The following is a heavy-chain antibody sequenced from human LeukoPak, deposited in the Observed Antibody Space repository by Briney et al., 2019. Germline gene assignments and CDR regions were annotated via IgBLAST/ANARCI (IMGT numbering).Heavy chain of an antibody. D-gene: IGHD2-15*01. Sequence: PGGSLRLSCIASGFTFSSYWMAWVRQVPGKGLEWLANIKPDGTDKYYVESVKGRFTISRDNAKSSLYLQMSSLRVEDTAVYYCARRDTPSKWYYYIDVWGKGTTVRVSS. CDR1: GFTFSSYW. J-gene: IGHJ6*03. CDR2: IKPDGTDK. V-gene: IGHV3-7*01. CDR3: ARRDTPSKWYYYIDV.